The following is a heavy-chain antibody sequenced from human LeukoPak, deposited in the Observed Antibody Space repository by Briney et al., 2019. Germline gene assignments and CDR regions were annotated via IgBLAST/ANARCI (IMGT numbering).Heavy chain of an antibody. CDR1: RFTVSSNS. J-gene: IGHJ4*02. CDR2: IYNGGST. V-gene: IGHV3-66*01. Sequence: GGSLRLSCAASRFTVSSNSMSWVRQAPGKGLEWVSVIYNGGSTNYADSVKGRFTISRDNYKNTLYLQMNSLRAEDTAVYFCARASQWLAFDNWGQGTLVTVSS. CDR3: ARASQWLAFDN. D-gene: IGHD6-19*01.